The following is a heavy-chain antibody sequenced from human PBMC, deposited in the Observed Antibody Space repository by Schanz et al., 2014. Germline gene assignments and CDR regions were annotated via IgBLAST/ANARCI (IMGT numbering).Heavy chain of an antibody. CDR1: GFTFRDYY. J-gene: IGHJ6*02. Sequence: QVELVESGGGLVKPGGSLRLSCAPSGFTFRDYYMAWVRQAPGKGLGWVAVIWHDGSGKYYADSVKGRFTISRDNSKNTLYLEMNSLRAEDTAVYFWARDRAAGYYDSGMSYYYYGMDVWGQGTTVTVSS. CDR2: IWHDGSGK. CDR3: ARDRAAGYYDSGMSYYYYGMDV. D-gene: IGHD3-10*01. V-gene: IGHV3-33*08.